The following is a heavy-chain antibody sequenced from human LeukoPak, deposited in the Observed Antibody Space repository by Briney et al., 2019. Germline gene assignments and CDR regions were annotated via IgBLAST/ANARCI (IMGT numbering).Heavy chain of an antibody. J-gene: IGHJ5*02. CDR1: GYTFTSYG. CDR2: ISAYNGNT. CDR3: ARMPDDPSMDWFDP. D-gene: IGHD2/OR15-2a*01. Sequence: ASVKVSCKASGYTFTSYGISWVRQAPGQGLEWMGWISAYNGNTNYAQKLQGRVTMTTDTSTSTAYMELRSLRSDDTAVYYCARMPDDPSMDWFDPWGQGTLVTVSS. V-gene: IGHV1-18*01.